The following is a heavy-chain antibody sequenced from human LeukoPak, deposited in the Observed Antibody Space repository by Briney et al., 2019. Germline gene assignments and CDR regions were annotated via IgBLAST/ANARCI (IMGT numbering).Heavy chain of an antibody. J-gene: IGHJ4*02. V-gene: IGHV4-34*01. CDR1: GGSFSGYY. Sequence: PSETLSLTCAVYGGSFSGYYWSWIRQPPGKGLEWIGEINHSGSTNYNPSLKSRVTISVDTSKNQFSLKLSSVTAADTAVYYCARRLPYGSGNYGYWGQGTLVTVSS. D-gene: IGHD3-10*01. CDR2: INHSGST. CDR3: ARRLPYGSGNYGY.